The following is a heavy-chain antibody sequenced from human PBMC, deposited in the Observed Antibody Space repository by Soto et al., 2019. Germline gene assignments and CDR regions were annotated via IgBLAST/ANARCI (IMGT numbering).Heavy chain of an antibody. CDR2: ISVYNGNT. V-gene: IGHV1-18*01. J-gene: IGHJ3*02. Sequence: ASVKVSCTASGYTFFNYGVTWVRQAPGQGLEWMGWISVYNGNTNYAQKLQGRVTLTTDISTSTAYMELRRLTSDETAVYYCARDSLSGTDAFDIWGQGTMVTVSS. CDR1: GYTFFNYG. D-gene: IGHD1-26*01. CDR3: ARDSLSGTDAFDI.